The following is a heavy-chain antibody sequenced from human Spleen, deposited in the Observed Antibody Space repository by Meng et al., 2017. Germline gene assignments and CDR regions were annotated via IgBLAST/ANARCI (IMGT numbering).Heavy chain of an antibody. J-gene: IGHJ5*02. V-gene: IGHV4-4*02. CDR3: VRSSGWVRTGFDP. CDR1: GDSITNHNW. CDR2: IPHRGSS. Sequence: QVQLRESGPALVKPSETLSLTCAVSGDSITNHNWWAWVRQPPGKGLEWIGEIPHRGSSAYNPSLKSRVTMSIDTSKNQFSLRLASVTAADTAVYYCVRSSGWVRTGFDPWGQGTLVTVSS. D-gene: IGHD6-19*01.